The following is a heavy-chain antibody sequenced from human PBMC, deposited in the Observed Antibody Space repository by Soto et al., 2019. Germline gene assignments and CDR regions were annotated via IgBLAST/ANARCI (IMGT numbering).Heavy chain of an antibody. CDR3: ARGAIVAVPAALSSYHDYTNYRFDA. J-gene: IGHJ4*02. CDR1: GGSFSDFA. Sequence: QVQLAQSGAEMTKPGSSVKVSCRASGGSFSDFAFSWVRQAPGQGLEWMGGIIPMFAATKYAQRLQDRVTTTADEATNTVYLALTSLTSEDTAIYYCARGAIVAVPAALSSYHDYTNYRFDAWGQGTLVTVSS. D-gene: IGHD2-15*01. V-gene: IGHV1-69*01. CDR2: IIPMFAAT.